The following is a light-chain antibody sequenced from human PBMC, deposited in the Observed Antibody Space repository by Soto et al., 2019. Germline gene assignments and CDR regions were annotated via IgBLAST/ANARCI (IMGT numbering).Light chain of an antibody. V-gene: IGKV1-5*03. CDR1: QNIDTW. CDR3: QQYSDSSRS. CDR2: TAS. Sequence: DIQMTQSPSTLSASIGDRITISCRASQNIDTWLAWYQQRPGEAPKLLIYTASNLENGVPSRFSGCGSGTAFTLTISSLQPEDFATYYCQQYSDSSRSFGQGTQVE. J-gene: IGKJ1*01.